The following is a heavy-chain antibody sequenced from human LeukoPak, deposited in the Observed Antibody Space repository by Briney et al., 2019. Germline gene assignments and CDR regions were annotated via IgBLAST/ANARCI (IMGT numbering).Heavy chain of an antibody. CDR1: GFTFSNYW. V-gene: IGHV3-7*01. D-gene: IGHD6-19*01. Sequence: PGGSLRLSCAASGFTFSNYWMSWVRQAPGKGLEWVANIKQDGSDKYYVDSVKGRFTISRDNAKNSLYMQMNSLRVEDTAVYYCASSFSSGWRTDHWGQGTLVTVSS. CDR2: IKQDGSDK. J-gene: IGHJ4*02. CDR3: ASSFSSGWRTDH.